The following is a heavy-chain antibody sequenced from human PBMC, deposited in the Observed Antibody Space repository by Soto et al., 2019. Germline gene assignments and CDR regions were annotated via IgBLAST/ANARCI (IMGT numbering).Heavy chain of an antibody. J-gene: IGHJ3*02. CDR3: ARYYYDSSGYAFDI. D-gene: IGHD3-22*01. CDR1: GGSISSYY. Sequence: QVQLQESGPGLVKPSETLSLTCTVSGGSISSYYWSWIRQPPGKGLEWIGYIYYSGSTNYNPSLKSRVTISVDTSKTQFSLKLSSVTAADTAVYYCARYYYDSSGYAFDIWGQGTMVTVSS. V-gene: IGHV4-59*01. CDR2: IYYSGST.